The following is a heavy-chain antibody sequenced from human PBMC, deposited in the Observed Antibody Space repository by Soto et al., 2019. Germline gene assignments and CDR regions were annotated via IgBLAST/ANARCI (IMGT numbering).Heavy chain of an antibody. V-gene: IGHV5-51*01. Sequence: LGESLKISCKGSGYSFTSYWIGWVRQMPGKGLEWMGIIYPGDSDTRYSPSFQGQVTISADKSISTAYLQWSSLKASDTAMYYCARQGWHYGSGSYYANNYYYYMDVWGKGTTVTVSS. CDR1: GYSFTSYW. J-gene: IGHJ6*03. CDR2: IYPGDSDT. CDR3: ARQGWHYGSGSYYANNYYYYMDV. D-gene: IGHD3-10*01.